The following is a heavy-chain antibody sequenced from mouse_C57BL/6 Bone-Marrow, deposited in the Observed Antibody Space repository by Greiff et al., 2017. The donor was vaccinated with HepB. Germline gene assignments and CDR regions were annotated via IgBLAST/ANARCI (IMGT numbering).Heavy chain of an antibody. CDR3: ARRGYYGMDAMDY. CDR2: ISSGGSYT. J-gene: IGHJ4*01. CDR1: GFTFSSYG. V-gene: IGHV5-6*02. D-gene: IGHD1-1*01. Sequence: EVKLQESGGDLVKPGGSLKLSCAASGFTFSSYGMSWVRQTPDKRLEWVATISSGGSYTYYPDSVKGRFTISRDNAKNTLYLQMSSLKSEDTAMYDCARRGYYGMDAMDYWGQGTSVTVSS.